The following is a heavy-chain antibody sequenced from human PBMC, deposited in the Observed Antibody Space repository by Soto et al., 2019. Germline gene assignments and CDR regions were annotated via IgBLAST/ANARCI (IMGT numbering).Heavy chain of an antibody. CDR3: AREERHCSGGNCNSHFDY. D-gene: IGHD2-15*01. CDR2: IGSSGSYI. CDR1: GFTFSTYN. J-gene: IGHJ4*02. Sequence: EVQLVESGGGLVKPGGSLRLSCAASGFTFSTYNMNWVRLAPGKGLEWVSFIGSSGSYIFYADSMRGRFTISRDNAKNSLFLQMNSLRAEDTAVYYCAREERHCSGGNCNSHFDYWGQGTLVTVSS. V-gene: IGHV3-21*01.